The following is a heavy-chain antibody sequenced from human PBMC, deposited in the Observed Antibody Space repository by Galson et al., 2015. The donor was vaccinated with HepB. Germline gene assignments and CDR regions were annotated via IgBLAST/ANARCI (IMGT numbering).Heavy chain of an antibody. J-gene: IGHJ2*01. CDR3: ARGPTTVSIPFWYFDL. V-gene: IGHV1-69*13. D-gene: IGHD4-17*01. CDR1: GHTFTTYS. Sequence: SVKVSCKASGHTFTTYSISWVRHAPGQGLAWMGGIIPFYGTTNYAQNFQGRVTITADESMSTAYIELSSLRSEDTAVYYCARGPTTVSIPFWYFDLWGRGTLVTVSS. CDR2: IIPFYGTT.